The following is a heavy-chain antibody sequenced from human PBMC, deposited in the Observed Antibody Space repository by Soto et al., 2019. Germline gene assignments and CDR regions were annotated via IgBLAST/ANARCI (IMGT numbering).Heavy chain of an antibody. Sequence: GASVKVSCKASGYTFTSYGISWVRQAPGQGLEWMGWISAYNGNTNYAQKLQGRVTITADESTSTAYMELSSLRSEDTAVYYCARITIFGVAPYYYGMDVWGQGTTVTVSS. D-gene: IGHD3-3*01. CDR2: ISAYNGNT. V-gene: IGHV1-18*01. CDR3: ARITIFGVAPYYYGMDV. CDR1: GYTFTSYG. J-gene: IGHJ6*02.